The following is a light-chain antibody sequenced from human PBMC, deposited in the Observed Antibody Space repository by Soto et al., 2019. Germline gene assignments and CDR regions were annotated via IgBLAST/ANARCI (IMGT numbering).Light chain of an antibody. J-gene: IGKJ4*01. CDR3: QQYNSYSPLT. V-gene: IGKV1-5*01. CDR2: DTF. CDR1: QSISSW. Sequence: DIQMTQSPSSLSASVGDRVSITCRASQSISSWLAWYQQKPGKAPKLLMFDTFSLESGVPSRFRGSRSGTEFTRTISSLQPDDYATYYCQQYNSYSPLTFGGGTKVEIK.